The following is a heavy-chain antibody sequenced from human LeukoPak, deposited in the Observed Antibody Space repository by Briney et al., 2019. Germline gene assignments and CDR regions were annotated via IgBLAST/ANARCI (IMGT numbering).Heavy chain of an antibody. J-gene: IGHJ4*02. CDR3: ASYGDYGFDY. Sequence: SETLSLTCTVSGGSISSYYWSWIRQPPGKGLEWIGYIYYSGSTNYNPSLKSRVTISVDTSKNQFSLKLSSVTAADTAVYYCASYGDYGFDYWGQGTLVTVSS. D-gene: IGHD4-17*01. V-gene: IGHV4-59*01. CDR1: GGSISSYY. CDR2: IYYSGST.